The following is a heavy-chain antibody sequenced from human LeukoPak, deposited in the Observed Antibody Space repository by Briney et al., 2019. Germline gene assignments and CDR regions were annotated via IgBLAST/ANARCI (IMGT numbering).Heavy chain of an antibody. V-gene: IGHV4-38-2*02. J-gene: IGHJ4*02. CDR1: GGSISSYY. CDR3: ARGGGRIDSSGYGYFDY. D-gene: IGHD3-22*01. Sequence: SETLSLTCTVSGGSISSYYWSWIRQPPGKGLEWIGSIYHSGSTYYNPSLKSRVTISVDTSKNQFSLKLSSVTAADTAVYYCARGGGRIDSSGYGYFDYWGQGTLVTVSS. CDR2: IYHSGST.